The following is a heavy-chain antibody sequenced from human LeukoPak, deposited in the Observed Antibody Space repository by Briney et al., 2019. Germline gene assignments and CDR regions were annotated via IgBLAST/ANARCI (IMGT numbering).Heavy chain of an antibody. V-gene: IGHV3-30*04. CDR2: ISYDGSNK. J-gene: IGHJ4*02. CDR3: ARDPQGKAAGYFDY. D-gene: IGHD6-13*01. CDR1: GFTFSSYA. Sequence: PGGSLRLSCAASGFTFSSYAMHWVRQAPGKGLEWVAVISYDGSNKYYADSVKGRFTISRDNSKNALYLQMNSLRAEDTAVYYCARDPQGKAAGYFDYWGQGTLVTVSS.